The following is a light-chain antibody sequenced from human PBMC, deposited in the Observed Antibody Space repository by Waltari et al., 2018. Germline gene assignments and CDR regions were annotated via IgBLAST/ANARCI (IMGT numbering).Light chain of an antibody. CDR2: RAS. CDR1: QDINIW. Sequence: ILMTQSPSTLSASLGDRVPISCRASQDINIWLAWYQQKPGKAPTLLIYRASTLESGVSSRFSGSGSGTDFTLSISSLQPEDFATYFCQQYQSYYSFGQGTKLEIK. V-gene: IGKV1-5*03. J-gene: IGKJ2*01. CDR3: QQYQSYYS.